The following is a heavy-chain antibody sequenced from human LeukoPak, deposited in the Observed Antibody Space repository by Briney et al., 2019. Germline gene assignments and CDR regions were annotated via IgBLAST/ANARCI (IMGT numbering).Heavy chain of an antibody. D-gene: IGHD2-21*01. CDR1: GYTFTAY. CDR3: ARGWRSGAFDI. J-gene: IGHJ3*02. Sequence: GASVKLSCKASGYTFTAYMLWVRQAPGQGLEWLGWINPSSGGTNYAQNFQGRVTMIRDTSISTAYMELSRLTSDDTAVYYCARGWRSGAFDIWGQGTMVTVSS. V-gene: IGHV1-2*02. CDR2: INPSSGGT.